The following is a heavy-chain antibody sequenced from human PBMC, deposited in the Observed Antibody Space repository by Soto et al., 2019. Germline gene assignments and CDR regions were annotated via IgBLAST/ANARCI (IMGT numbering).Heavy chain of an antibody. Sequence: GGSLRLSCAASGFTFSSYAMSWVRQAPGKGLEWVSAISGSGGSTYYADSVKGRFTISRDNSKNTLYLQMNSLRAEDTAVYYCAKALRITMIVEVKFAFDIWGQGTMVTVSS. D-gene: IGHD3-22*01. CDR3: AKALRITMIVEVKFAFDI. CDR1: GFTFSSYA. CDR2: ISGSGGST. J-gene: IGHJ3*02. V-gene: IGHV3-23*01.